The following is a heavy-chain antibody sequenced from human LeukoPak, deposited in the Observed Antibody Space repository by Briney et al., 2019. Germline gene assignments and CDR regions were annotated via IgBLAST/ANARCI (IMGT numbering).Heavy chain of an antibody. Sequence: SETLSLTCTVSGGSISSGSCYWSWIRQPAGKGLEWIGRIYTSGSTNYNPSLKSRVTISVDTSKNQFSLKLSSVTAADTAVYYCAAGYSRSVYYYYMDVWGKGTTVTVSS. V-gene: IGHV4-61*02. D-gene: IGHD6-13*01. CDR1: GGSISSGSCY. CDR2: IYTSGST. CDR3: AAGYSRSVYYYYMDV. J-gene: IGHJ6*03.